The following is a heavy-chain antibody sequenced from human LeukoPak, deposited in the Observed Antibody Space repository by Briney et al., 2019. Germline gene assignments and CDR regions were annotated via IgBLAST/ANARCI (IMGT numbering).Heavy chain of an antibody. CDR1: GYTFTSYY. Sequence: ASVKVSCKAPGYTFTSYYMHWVRQAPGQGLEWMGIINPSGGSTSYAQKFQGRVTMTRDTSTSTVYMELSSLRSEDTAVYYCVTSNNDIAAPDYWGQGTLVTVSS. CDR2: INPSGGST. J-gene: IGHJ4*02. CDR3: VTSNNDIAAPDY. V-gene: IGHV1-46*01. D-gene: IGHD6-25*01.